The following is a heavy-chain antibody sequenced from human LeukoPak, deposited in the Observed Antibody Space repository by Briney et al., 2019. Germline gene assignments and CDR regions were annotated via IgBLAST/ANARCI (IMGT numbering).Heavy chain of an antibody. CDR2: ISGSGGST. V-gene: IGHV3-23*01. CDR3: AKNYTVTTFEYFHP. J-gene: IGHJ1*01. D-gene: IGHD4-17*01. Sequence: TGGSLRLSCAASGFTFSSYAMSWVRQAPGKGLEWVSAISGSGGSTYYADSVKGRFTISRDNSKNTLYLKMKSLSAEDTAVDYCAKNYTVTTFEYFHPWGQGTLVTASS. CDR1: GFTFSSYA.